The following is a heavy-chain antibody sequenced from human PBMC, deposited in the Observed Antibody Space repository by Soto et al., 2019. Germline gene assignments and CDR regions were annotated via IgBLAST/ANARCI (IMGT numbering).Heavy chain of an antibody. Sequence: QLQLQESGPGLVKPSETLSLTCTVSGGSISSSSYYWGWIRQPPGKELEWIGSIYYSGSTYYNPSLKSRVTISVDTSRNHCTLELSSVTAADTAVYYGARDSDFWSGYYGFDYWGRGTLVTVSS. CDR3: ARDSDFWSGYYGFDY. J-gene: IGHJ4*02. CDR1: GGSISSSSYY. CDR2: IYYSGST. D-gene: IGHD3-3*01. V-gene: IGHV4-39*02.